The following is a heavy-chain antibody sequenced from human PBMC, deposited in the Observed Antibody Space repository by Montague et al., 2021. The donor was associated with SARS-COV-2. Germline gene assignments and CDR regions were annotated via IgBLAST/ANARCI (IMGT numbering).Heavy chain of an antibody. CDR3: ARTQYQLVSHVPDY. CDR1: GFSLSTSGMC. Sequence: PALVKPTQTLTLTCTFSGFSLSTSGMCVSWIRQPPGKALEWLALIDWDDDKYYSTSLKTRLTISKDTSKNQVVLTMTNMDPVDTATYYCARTQYQLVSHVPDYWGQGTLVTVSS. V-gene: IGHV2-70*01. J-gene: IGHJ4*02. D-gene: IGHD2-2*01. CDR2: IDWDDDK.